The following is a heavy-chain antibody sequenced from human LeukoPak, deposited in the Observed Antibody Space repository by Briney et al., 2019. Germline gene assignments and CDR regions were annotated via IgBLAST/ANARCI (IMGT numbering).Heavy chain of an antibody. J-gene: IGHJ4*02. CDR2: INPNSGGT. CDR3: ARDYTIFGVVPEYYFDY. Sequence: ASVKVSRKASGYTFTGYYMHWVRQAPGQGLEWMGWINPNSGGTNYAQKFQGRVTMTRDTSISTAYMELSRLRSDDTAVYYCARDYTIFGVVPEYYFDYWGQGTLVTASS. D-gene: IGHD3-3*01. CDR1: GYTFTGYY. V-gene: IGHV1-2*02.